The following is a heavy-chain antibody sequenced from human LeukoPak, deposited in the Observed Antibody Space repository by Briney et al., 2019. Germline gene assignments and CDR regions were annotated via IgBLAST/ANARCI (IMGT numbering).Heavy chain of an antibody. CDR3: ARDHQSSSWTTPWSGVGY. V-gene: IGHV1-2*02. CDR1: GYTFTGYY. CDR2: INPNSGGT. D-gene: IGHD6-13*01. J-gene: IGHJ4*02. Sequence: ASVKVSCKASGYTFTGYYMHWVRQAPGQGLEWMGWINPNSGGTNYAQKFQGRVTMTRDTSISTAYMELSRLRSDDTAVYYCARDHQSSSWTTPWSGVGYWGQGTLVTVSS.